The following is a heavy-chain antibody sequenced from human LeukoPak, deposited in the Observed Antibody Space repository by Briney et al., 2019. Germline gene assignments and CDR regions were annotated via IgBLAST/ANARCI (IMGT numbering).Heavy chain of an antibody. J-gene: IGHJ6*03. CDR1: GGSFSGYY. V-gene: IGHV4-34*01. D-gene: IGHD3-10*01. CDR3: ARHGDGYGSGSYYYYYMDV. CDR2: INHSGST. Sequence: SETRSFTCAVYGGSFSGYYWSWIRQPPGKGLEWIGEINHSGSTNYNPSLKSRVTISVDTSKNQFSLNLSSVTAADTAVYYCARHGDGYGSGSYYYYYMDVWGKGTTVTISS.